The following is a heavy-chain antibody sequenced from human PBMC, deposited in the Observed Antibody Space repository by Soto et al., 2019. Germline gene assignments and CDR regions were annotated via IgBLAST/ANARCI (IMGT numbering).Heavy chain of an antibody. J-gene: IGHJ4*02. V-gene: IGHV4-59*01. D-gene: IGHD2-8*01. CDR2: ISYSGNT. CDR1: GGSIGNFY. Sequence: SETLSLTCTVSGGSIGNFYWSWIRQPPGKGLEWIGYISYSGNTNYNPSLKSRVSISVDTSKNQLSLNLTSVTAADTAVYYCARAPMVLSRSYFDSWGQGTPVTVSS. CDR3: ARAPMVLSRSYFDS.